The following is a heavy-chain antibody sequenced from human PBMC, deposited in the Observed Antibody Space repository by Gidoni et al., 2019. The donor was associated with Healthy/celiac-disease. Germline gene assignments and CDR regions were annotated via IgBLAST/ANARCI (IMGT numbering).Heavy chain of an antibody. CDR3: ARGSGVGVVIIRWFDP. CDR2: INHSGST. V-gene: IGHV4-34*01. J-gene: IGHJ5*02. CDR1: GGSFSGYY. D-gene: IGHD3-3*01. Sequence: QVQLQQWGAGLLKPSETLSLTCSAHGGSFSGYYWSWSRQPPGKGLEWIGEINHSGSTNYNPSLKSRVTISVDTSKNQFSLKLSSVTAADTAVYYCARGSGVGVVIIRWFDPWGQGTLVTVSS.